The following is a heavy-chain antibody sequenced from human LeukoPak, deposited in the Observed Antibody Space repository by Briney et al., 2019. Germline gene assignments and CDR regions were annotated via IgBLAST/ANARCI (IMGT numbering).Heavy chain of an antibody. CDR2: IKSKTDGGTT. V-gene: IGHV3-15*01. CDR1: LFTHSNAL. J-gene: IGHJ4*02. D-gene: IGHD4-17*01. Sequence: GGALRHSRVACLFTHSNALMSWVRPAPGKGLEWVGRIKSKTDGGTTDYAATVKGRFTISRDDSKNTLYLQMNSLKTKDTAVYYCTTEYGDPRGYWGQGTLVTVSS. CDR3: TTEYGDPRGY.